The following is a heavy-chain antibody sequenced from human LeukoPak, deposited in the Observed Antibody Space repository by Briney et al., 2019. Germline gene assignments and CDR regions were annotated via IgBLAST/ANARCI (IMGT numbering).Heavy chain of an antibody. J-gene: IGHJ3*02. CDR3: ARVKFTIAAAGWDAFDI. V-gene: IGHV3-48*01. Sequence: GGSLRLSCAASGFTFSSYSMNWVRQAPGKGLEWVSYISSSSSTIYYADSVKGRFTISRDNAKNSLYLQMNSLRAEDTAVYYCARVKFTIAAAGWDAFDIWGQGTMVTVSS. D-gene: IGHD6-13*01. CDR2: ISSSSSTI. CDR1: GFTFSSYS.